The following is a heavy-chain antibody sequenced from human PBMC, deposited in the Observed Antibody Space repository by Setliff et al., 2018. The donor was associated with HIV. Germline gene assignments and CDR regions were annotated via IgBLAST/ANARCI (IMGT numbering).Heavy chain of an antibody. CDR1: NYSVRSSFF. CDR2: LSHSGTT. J-gene: IGHJ4*02. V-gene: IGHV4-38-2*01. D-gene: IGHD3-22*01. CDR3: ASLPPLYDSSGYYFDY. Sequence: SETLSLTCAVSNYSVRSSFFWGWIRQSPVRGLEWIGSLSHSGTTYYSPSLKSRVTMSVDTSKNQFSLNLTSVTAADTAVYYCASLPPLYDSSGYYFDYWGQGTLVTVSS.